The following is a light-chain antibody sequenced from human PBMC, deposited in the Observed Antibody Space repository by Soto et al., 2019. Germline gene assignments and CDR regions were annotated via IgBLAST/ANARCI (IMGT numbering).Light chain of an antibody. CDR1: QSVSRSY. CDR2: GAS. V-gene: IGKV3D-20*02. CDR3: QQRTSSIT. J-gene: IGKJ5*01. Sequence: EIVLTQSPGTLSLSPGGRATLSCRASQSVSRSYFAWYQQKPGQAPRLLIYGASARATGIPDRFSGSGSGTDFTLTISSLEPEDFAVYYCQQRTSSITFGQGTRLEIK.